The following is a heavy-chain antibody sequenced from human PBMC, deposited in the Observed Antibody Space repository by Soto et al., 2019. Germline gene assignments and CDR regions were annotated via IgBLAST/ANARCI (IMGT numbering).Heavy chain of an antibody. V-gene: IGHV3-23*01. J-gene: IGHJ4*02. CDR2: ISGRGDST. Sequence: GGSLRLSCAASRLTFSRYAMSWVRQAPGKGLEWVSGISGRGDSTYYADSVKGRFTISRDNSNNTLFLQMNNLRAEDTAVYYCAKAFYREEDGYNSFDYWGQGTLVTVSS. CDR3: AKAFYREEDGYNSFDY. D-gene: IGHD5-12*01. CDR1: RLTFSRYA.